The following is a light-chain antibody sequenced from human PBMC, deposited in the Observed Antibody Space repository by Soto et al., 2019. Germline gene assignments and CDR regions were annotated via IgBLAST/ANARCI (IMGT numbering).Light chain of an antibody. J-gene: IGLJ2*01. CDR1: STDVGEYNY. CDR2: EVN. Sequence: QSALTQPPSASGSPGQSVTIPCAGTSTDVGEYNYVSWYQQHPGKGPKLIIFEVNKRPSGVPDRFSGSKSGATASLTVSGLQDEDAADYYCSSFVGAPVIFGGGTKLTVL. CDR3: SSFVGAPVI. V-gene: IGLV2-8*01.